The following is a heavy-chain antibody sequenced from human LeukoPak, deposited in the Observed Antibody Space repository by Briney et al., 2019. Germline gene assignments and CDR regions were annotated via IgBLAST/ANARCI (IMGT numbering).Heavy chain of an antibody. CDR2: ISSSGSVI. CDR1: GFTFSDYY. V-gene: IGHV3-11*01. CDR3: ARDADGMDV. J-gene: IGHJ6*02. Sequence: GGPLRLSCVASGFTFSDYYMGWIRQAPGKGLEWLSYISSSGSVIKYAESVKGRFTITRDNAKSSLFLQKHSLRAEDTAVYYCARDADGMDVWGQGTTVAVSS.